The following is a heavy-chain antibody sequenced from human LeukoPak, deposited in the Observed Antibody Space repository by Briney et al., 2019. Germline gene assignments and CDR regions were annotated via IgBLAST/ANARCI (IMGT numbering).Heavy chain of an antibody. CDR2: IYSGGST. D-gene: IGHD3-16*02. Sequence: PGGSLRLSCAASGFTVSSNYMTWVRQAPGKGLEWVSVIYSGGSTYYADSVKGRFTISRDNSKNTLYLQMNSLRDEDTAVYYCASTARGYLSYYFDQWGQGTLVTVSS. V-gene: IGHV3-53*01. CDR1: GFTVSSNY. CDR3: ASTARGYLSYYFDQ. J-gene: IGHJ4*02.